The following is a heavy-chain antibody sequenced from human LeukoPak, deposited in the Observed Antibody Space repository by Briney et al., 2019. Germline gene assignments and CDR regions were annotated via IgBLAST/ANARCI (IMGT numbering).Heavy chain of an antibody. V-gene: IGHV3-23*01. Sequence: GGSLRLSCAASGFTFNKYAMSWVRQAPGKGLEWVSSLTSSGGSTDYADSVRGRFTISRDNSRNTLSLQMNSLRVEDTAVYYCAKFFYDSNTYSFDSWGHGTLVTVS. D-gene: IGHD3-22*01. CDR2: LTSSGGST. CDR3: AKFFYDSNTYSFDS. J-gene: IGHJ4*01. CDR1: GFTFNKYA.